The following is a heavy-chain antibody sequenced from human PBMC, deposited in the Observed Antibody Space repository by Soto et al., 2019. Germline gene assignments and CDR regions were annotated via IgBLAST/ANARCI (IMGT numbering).Heavy chain of an antibody. CDR1: GVSIHNSHSF. CDR2: VYYSGGA. D-gene: IGHD2-21*01. V-gene: IGHV4-39*01. J-gene: IGHJ5*01. CDR3: GRVVEGATRHTDLDS. Sequence: QVHLQESGPGLVKPSETLSLTCTVSGVSIHNSHSFWGWIRQPPGKGLEFIGTVYYSGGAHYNSSLKSRVIISVDTANNQVSLRMRSLTAADTVVYYCGRVVEGATRHTDLDSWGQGTLVTVSS.